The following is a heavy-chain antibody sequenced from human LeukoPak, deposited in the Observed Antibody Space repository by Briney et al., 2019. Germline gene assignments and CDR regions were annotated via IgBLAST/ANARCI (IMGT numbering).Heavy chain of an antibody. CDR3: AMNWNCDY. D-gene: IGHD1-1*01. V-gene: IGHV3-64*04. CDR1: GFTFSGYA. J-gene: IGHJ4*01. CDR2: ISNSGGST. Sequence: GGSLRLSCSASGFTFSGYAMLWVRQAPGKGLESVSAISNSGGSTYYADSVKGRFTISRDNSDNTLYLHMSSLRPEDTAVYYCAMNWNCDYWGHGTLVTVSS.